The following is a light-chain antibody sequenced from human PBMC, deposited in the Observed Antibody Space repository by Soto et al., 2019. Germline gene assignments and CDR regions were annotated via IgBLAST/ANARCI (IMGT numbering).Light chain of an antibody. J-gene: IGLJ1*01. CDR3: PAWDYSTAYYV. CDR1: KLGEKY. Sequence: SYELTQPPSVSVSPGQTASITCSGDKLGEKYACWYQQKPGQSPVLVIYQDTKRPSGIPERFSGSNSGNTATLTISGTQAMDEADYYCPAWDYSTAYYVFGPGTKVTVL. V-gene: IGLV3-1*01. CDR2: QDT.